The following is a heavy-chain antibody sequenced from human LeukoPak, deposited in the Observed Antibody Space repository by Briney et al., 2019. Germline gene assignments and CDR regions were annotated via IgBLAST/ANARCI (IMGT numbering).Heavy chain of an antibody. Sequence: PSETLSLTCAVYGGSFSGYYWSWIRQPPGKGLEWIGEINHSGSTNYNPSLKSRVTISVDTSKSQFSLKPSSVTAADTAVYYCARGVRRIQLWPTGAYYFDYWGQGTLVTVSS. CDR1: GGSFSGYY. D-gene: IGHD5-18*01. CDR3: ARGVRRIQLWPTGAYYFDY. J-gene: IGHJ4*02. V-gene: IGHV4-34*01. CDR2: INHSGST.